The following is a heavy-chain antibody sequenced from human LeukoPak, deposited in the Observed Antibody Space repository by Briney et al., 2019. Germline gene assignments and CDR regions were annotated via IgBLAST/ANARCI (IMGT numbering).Heavy chain of an antibody. V-gene: IGHV4-59*08. CDR1: GGSISSDY. Sequence: KPSETLSLTCTVSGGSISSDYWSWIRQPPGEGLEWIGYIHYSGDTNYNPSLKSRVTMSVDMSKNQLSLKLISVTAADTAVYYCARGAVTTRYFDYWGQGTLVTVSS. CDR3: ARGAVTTRYFDY. J-gene: IGHJ4*02. CDR2: IHYSGDT. D-gene: IGHD4-11*01.